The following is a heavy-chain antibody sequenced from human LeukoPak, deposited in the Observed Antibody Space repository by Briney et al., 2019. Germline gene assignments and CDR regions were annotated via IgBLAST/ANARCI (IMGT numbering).Heavy chain of an antibody. J-gene: IGHJ4*02. CDR1: GGTFSSYA. D-gene: IGHD3-3*01. V-gene: IGHV1-69*05. Sequence: ASVKVSCKASGGTFSSYAISWVRQAPGQGLEWMGGIIPIFGTANYAQKFQGRVTITTDESTSTAYMELSSLRSEDTAVYYCARSAPERFLEWLFDYWGQGTLVTVSS. CDR2: IIPIFGTA. CDR3: ARSAPERFLEWLFDY.